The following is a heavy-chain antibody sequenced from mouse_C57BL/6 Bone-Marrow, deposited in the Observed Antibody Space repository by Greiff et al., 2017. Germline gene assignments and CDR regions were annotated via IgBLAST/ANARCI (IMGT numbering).Heavy chain of an antibody. J-gene: IGHJ3*01. CDR1: GYTFTEYT. CDR3: ARHEDGGGNYLAWFAY. Sequence: QVQLQQSGAELVKPGASVKLSCKASGYTFTEYTIHWVKQRSGHGLEWIGWFYPGSGSIKYNEKFKDKATLTADKSSSTVYMELSRVTSEDSAVYFCARHEDGGGNYLAWFAYWGQGTLVTVSA. CDR2: FYPGSGSI. V-gene: IGHV1-62-2*01. D-gene: IGHD2-1*01.